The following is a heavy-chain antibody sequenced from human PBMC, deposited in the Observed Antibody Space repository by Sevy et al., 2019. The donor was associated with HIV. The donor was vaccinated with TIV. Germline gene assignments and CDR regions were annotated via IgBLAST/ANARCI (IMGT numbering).Heavy chain of an antibody. Sequence: GGSLRLSCAASGFRFSIYSMNWVRLAPGRGLEWVSYRSNTGSTIDYADSVKGRFTISRDNAKNSLYLQMNSLRAEDTAVYYCATQRGGYERLYYFDYWGQGTLVTVSS. CDR1: GFRFSIYS. D-gene: IGHD5-12*01. CDR3: ATQRGGYERLYYFDY. CDR2: RSNTGSTI. J-gene: IGHJ4*02. V-gene: IGHV3-48*01.